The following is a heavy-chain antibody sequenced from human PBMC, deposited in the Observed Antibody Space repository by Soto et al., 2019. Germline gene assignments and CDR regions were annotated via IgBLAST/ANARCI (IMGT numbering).Heavy chain of an antibody. J-gene: IGHJ5*02. CDR1: GFTFSSYS. CDR3: AVAVAAPNWFDP. D-gene: IGHD6-19*01. Sequence: TGGSLRLSCAASGFTFSSYSMNWVRQAPGKGLEWVSYISSSSSTIYYADSVKGRFTISRDNAKNSLYLQMNSLRDEDTAVYYCAVAVAAPNWFDPWGQGTLVTVSS. CDR2: ISSSSSTI. V-gene: IGHV3-48*02.